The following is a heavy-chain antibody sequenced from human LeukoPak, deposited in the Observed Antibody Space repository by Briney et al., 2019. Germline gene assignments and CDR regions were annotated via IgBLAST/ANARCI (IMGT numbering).Heavy chain of an antibody. Sequence: GGSLRLSCAVSGFTFSDHYVTWIRQAPGKGLEYISYLSNTGSDISYADSVKGRFSISRDNAKNSLYLQMNSLRAEDTAMYYCARGHWGLDYWGQGTLVTVSS. D-gene: IGHD7-27*01. J-gene: IGHJ4*02. CDR2: LSNTGSDI. CDR3: ARGHWGLDY. V-gene: IGHV3-11*01. CDR1: GFTFSDHY.